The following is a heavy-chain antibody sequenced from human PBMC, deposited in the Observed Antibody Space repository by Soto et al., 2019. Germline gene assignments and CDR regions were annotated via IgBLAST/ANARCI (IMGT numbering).Heavy chain of an antibody. CDR2: INHSGST. Sequence: QVQLQQWGAGLLKPSETLSLTCAVYGGSFSGYYWTWIRQPPGTGLEWIGEINHSGSTNYNPSLKSRVTISVDTSKHHFSLMLNSVTAADTAVYYCERDKSPGLLDYWGQGTLVTVSS. CDR3: ERDKSPGLLDY. CDR1: GGSFSGYY. V-gene: IGHV4-34*01. J-gene: IGHJ4*02. D-gene: IGHD7-27*01.